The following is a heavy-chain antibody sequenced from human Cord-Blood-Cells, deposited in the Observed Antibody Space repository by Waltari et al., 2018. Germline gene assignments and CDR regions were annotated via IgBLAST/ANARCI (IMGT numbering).Heavy chain of an antibody. Sequence: QVQLVQSGAEVKKPGASVKVSCKVSGYTLTELSMHWVRQAPGKGLEWMGGLGPEDGETSYAKNFQGGVTMTEDTSTDTAYMELSSLRSEDTAVYYCATDPLGMLYAFDIWGQGTMVTVSS. CDR1: GYTLTELS. D-gene: IGHD2-8*01. CDR3: ATDPLGMLYAFDI. V-gene: IGHV1-24*01. CDR2: LGPEDGET. J-gene: IGHJ3*02.